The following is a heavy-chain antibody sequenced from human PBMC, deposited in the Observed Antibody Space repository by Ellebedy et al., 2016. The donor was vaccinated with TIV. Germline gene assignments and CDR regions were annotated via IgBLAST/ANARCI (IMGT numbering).Heavy chain of an antibody. CDR2: IWHDGSHT. CDR1: GFTFRKYG. CDR3: ARDYQNGMDV. Sequence: GGSLRLXXVASGFTFRKYGFHWVRQALGKGLEWVAVIWHDGSHTYHADTLRGRFTISRDTSTNTLYLQMNSLRAEDTALYFCARDYQNGMDVWGQGTTVTVSS. D-gene: IGHD2-2*01. J-gene: IGHJ6*02. V-gene: IGHV3-33*08.